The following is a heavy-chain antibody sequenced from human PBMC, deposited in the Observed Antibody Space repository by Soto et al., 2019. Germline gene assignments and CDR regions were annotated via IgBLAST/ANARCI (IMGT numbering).Heavy chain of an antibody. D-gene: IGHD6-19*01. CDR1: GFTFSSYA. Sequence: EVQLLESGGGLVQPGGSLRLSCAASGFTFSSYAMSWVRQAPGKGLEWVSAISGSGGSTYYADSVKGRFTISRDNSKTTLYLQMNSLRAEDTAVYYCAKVPSSGWYFDYWGQGPLVTVSS. V-gene: IGHV3-23*01. CDR2: ISGSGGST. CDR3: AKVPSSGWYFDY. J-gene: IGHJ4*02.